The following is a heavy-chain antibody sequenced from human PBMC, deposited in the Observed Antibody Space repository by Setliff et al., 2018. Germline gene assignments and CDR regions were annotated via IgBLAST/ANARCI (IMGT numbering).Heavy chain of an antibody. CDR2: INHSGNT. CDR1: GFTVSSNY. CDR3: VRTDYSDGRYSMDV. V-gene: IGHV4-4*02. D-gene: IGHD6-19*01. Sequence: LRLSCAVSGFTVSSNYMSWVRQPPEKGLEWIGEINHSGNTNYNPSLKSRVTISVDKSTNQSSLKLNSVTAADTAVYYCVRTDYSDGRYSMDVWGKGTTVTVSS. J-gene: IGHJ6*03.